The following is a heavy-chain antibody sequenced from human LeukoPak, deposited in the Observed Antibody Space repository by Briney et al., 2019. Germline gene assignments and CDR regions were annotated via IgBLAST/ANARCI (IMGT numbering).Heavy chain of an antibody. CDR2: ISGSGGST. CDR3: AKVSGSYCSSTSCYGPR. D-gene: IGHD2-2*01. J-gene: IGHJ4*02. CDR1: GFTFSSCA. V-gene: IGHV3-23*01. Sequence: GGSLRLSCAASGFTFSSCAMSWVRQAPGKGLEWVSAISGSGGSTYYADSVKGRFTISRDNSKNTLYLQMNSLRAEDTAVYYCAKVSGSYCSSTSCYGPRWGQGTLVTVSS.